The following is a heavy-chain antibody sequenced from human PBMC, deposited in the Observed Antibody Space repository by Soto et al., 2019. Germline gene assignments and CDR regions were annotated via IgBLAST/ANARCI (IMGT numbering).Heavy chain of an antibody. Sequence: EMHLVDSGGGLVKPGGSLRLSCAASGFTFSHAWMSWVRQAPGKGLEWVGRIKSRADGGTKDYGAPVRGRFTISRDDSENMLYLQMNSLKNEDTAVYYCTVVKRWEQYSTSGYWFDPWGPGTLVTVSS. V-gene: IGHV3-15*01. CDR3: TVVKRWEQYSTSGYWFDP. J-gene: IGHJ5*02. D-gene: IGHD1-26*01. CDR2: IKSRADGGTK. CDR1: GFTFSHAW.